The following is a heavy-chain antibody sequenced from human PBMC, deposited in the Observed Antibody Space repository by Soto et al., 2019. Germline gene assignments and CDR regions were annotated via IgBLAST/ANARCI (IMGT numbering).Heavy chain of an antibody. D-gene: IGHD6-19*01. CDR2: IHDSGTT. CDR1: GGSVGSGRHY. Sequence: QVQLQESGPGLVKPSETLSLTCTVSGGSVGSGRHYWSWIRQPPGKVPEWIGYIHDSGTTNYVSSLTSRVSISAAPSRNQSFLKVYSVTAADTAVYYCARGWDAGYWGQGTLVTVSS. V-gene: IGHV4-61*01. CDR3: ARGWDAGY. J-gene: IGHJ4*02.